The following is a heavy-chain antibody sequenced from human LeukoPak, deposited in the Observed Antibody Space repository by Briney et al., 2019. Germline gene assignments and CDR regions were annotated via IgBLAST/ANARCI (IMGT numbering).Heavy chain of an antibody. CDR3: AGRPLVYCSGGSCYSGNYFDY. J-gene: IGHJ4*02. Sequence: PSETLSLTCTVSSGSISSNNYYWGWIRQPPGKGLEWIGRIYYSGSSYYSPSLKSRVTISVDTSKNQFSMNLSSVTAADTAVYYSAGRPLVYCSGGSCYSGNYFDYGGQGRLVTVSS. CDR2: IYYSGSS. CDR1: SGSISSNNYY. V-gene: IGHV4-39*07. D-gene: IGHD2-15*01.